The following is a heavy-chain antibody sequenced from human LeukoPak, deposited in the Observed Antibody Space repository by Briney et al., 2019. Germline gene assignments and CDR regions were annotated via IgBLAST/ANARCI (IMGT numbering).Heavy chain of an antibody. CDR1: GFTFSAYA. J-gene: IGHJ4*02. D-gene: IGHD4/OR15-4a*01. V-gene: IGHV3-30-3*01. CDR3: ARDRSANSRVYYFDY. CDR2: ISYDGNIK. Sequence: GGSRRLSCAASGFTFSAYAMHRVRQAPGKGLEWVAIISYDGNIKYQADSVKGRFTISRDDSKNTLYPQMNSLRAEDTAVYYCARDRSANSRVYYFDYWGPGTLVRVPS.